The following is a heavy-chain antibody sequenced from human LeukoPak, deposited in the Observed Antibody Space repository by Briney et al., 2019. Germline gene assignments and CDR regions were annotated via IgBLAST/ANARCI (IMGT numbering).Heavy chain of an antibody. V-gene: IGHV1-2*02. CDR1: GYTFTGYY. CDR3: ARDLGGSYPYYYYYMDV. J-gene: IGHJ6*03. CDR2: INPNSGGT. Sequence: ASVKVSCKASGYTFTGYYMHWVRQAPGQGLEWMGWINPNSGGTNYAQKFQGRVTMTRDTSISTAYMELSRLRSDDTAVYYRARDLGGSYPYYYYYMDVWGKGTTVTVSS. D-gene: IGHD1-26*01.